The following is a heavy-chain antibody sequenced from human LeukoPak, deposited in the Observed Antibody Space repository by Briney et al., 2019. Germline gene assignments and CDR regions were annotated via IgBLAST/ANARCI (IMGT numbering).Heavy chain of an antibody. D-gene: IGHD3-10*01. CDR3: ARVQVRELFPDF. J-gene: IGHJ4*02. Sequence: SETLSLTCTVSGGSINSYYWSWIRQLPGKGLQSIGYIYDSGSTRYNPSLKSRVTMSVDTPNNQFSMNLTSVTAADTAVYYCARVQVRELFPDFWGQGTLVTVSS. CDR1: GGSINSYY. V-gene: IGHV4-59*01. CDR2: IYDSGST.